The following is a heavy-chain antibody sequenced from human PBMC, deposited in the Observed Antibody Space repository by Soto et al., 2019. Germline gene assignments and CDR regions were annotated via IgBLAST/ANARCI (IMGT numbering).Heavy chain of an antibody. CDR3: ARKGIAVAGIWFDP. J-gene: IGHJ5*02. V-gene: IGHV2-5*02. CDR2: IYWDDDK. CDR1: GFSLSTSGVG. D-gene: IGHD6-19*01. Sequence: QITLKESGPTLVKPTQTLTLTCTFSGFSLSTSGVGVGWIRQPPGKALEWLALIYWDDDKRYSPSLKSRLTITKDTSKNQVVLTMTNMDPVDTATYYCARKGIAVAGIWFDPWGQGTLVTVSS.